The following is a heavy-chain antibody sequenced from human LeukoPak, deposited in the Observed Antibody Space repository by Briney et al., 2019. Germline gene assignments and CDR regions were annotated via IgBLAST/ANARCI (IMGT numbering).Heavy chain of an antibody. CDR1: GGSISSSSYY. J-gene: IGHJ4*02. CDR3: ARRYYDFWSGYSDY. D-gene: IGHD3-3*01. Sequence: SETLSLTCTVSGGSISSSSYYWGWIRQPPGKGLEWIGSMYYSGSTYYNPSLKSRVTISVDTSKNQFSLKLSSVTAADTAVYYCARRYYDFWSGYSDYWGQGTLVTVSS. CDR2: MYYSGST. V-gene: IGHV4-39*07.